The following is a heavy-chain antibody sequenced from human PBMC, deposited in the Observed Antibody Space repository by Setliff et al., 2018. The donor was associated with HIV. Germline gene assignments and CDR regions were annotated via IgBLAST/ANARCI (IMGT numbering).Heavy chain of an antibody. Sequence: QSGPTLVNPTETLTLTCTVSGFSLSDARMGVAWIRQPPGKALEWLAHIDWDDDKYYSTSLKTRLTISKDTSKNQVVLTMTNMDPVDTATYYCARIICPGSGVSVGAPDYWGQGTLVTVSS. CDR1: GFSLSDARMG. CDR2: IDWDDDK. CDR3: ARIICPGSGVSVGAPDY. J-gene: IGHJ4*02. V-gene: IGHV2-70*01. D-gene: IGHD1-26*01.